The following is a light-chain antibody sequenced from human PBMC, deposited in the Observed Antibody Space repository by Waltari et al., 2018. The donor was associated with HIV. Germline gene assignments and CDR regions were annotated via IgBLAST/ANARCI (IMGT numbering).Light chain of an antibody. CDR2: EVS. J-gene: IGLJ2*01. CDR3: SSYTSSSTPHVV. V-gene: IGLV2-14*01. Sequence: QSALTQPASVSGSPGQSITISCTGTSSDVGGYNYVSWYQQHPGKAPKLMIYEVSNRPSGVSTRFSGSKSGNTASLTISGLQAEDEADYYCSSYTSSSTPHVVFGGGTKLTVL. CDR1: SSDVGGYNY.